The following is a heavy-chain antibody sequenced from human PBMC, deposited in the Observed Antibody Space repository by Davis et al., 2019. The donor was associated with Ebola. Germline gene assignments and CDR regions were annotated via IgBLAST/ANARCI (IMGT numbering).Heavy chain of an antibody. J-gene: IGHJ2*01. D-gene: IGHD1-26*01. V-gene: IGHV4-34*01. CDR1: GGFFSGYY. Sequence: PSETLSLTCGVYGGFFSGYYWSWIRQSPGKGLEWIGEISSGGKTNYNPSLKSRVTISGETSKKQFSLNLTSVTAADTAVYYCARDNGRKVPGIGTWYFDLWGPGTLVTVSS. CDR3: ARDNGRKVPGIGTWYFDL. CDR2: ISSGGKT.